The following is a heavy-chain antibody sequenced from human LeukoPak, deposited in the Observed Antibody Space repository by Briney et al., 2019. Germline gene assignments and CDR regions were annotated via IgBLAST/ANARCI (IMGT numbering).Heavy chain of an antibody. V-gene: IGHV3-21*01. CDR3: ARDAQLPDF. CDR1: GVTFSSYT. D-gene: IGHD1-7*01. CDR2: ISSSSNYI. J-gene: IGHJ4*02. Sequence: GGPLRLSCAASGVTFSSYTMNWVRQAPGRGLEWVSSISSSSNYIYYADSVKGRFTISRDNAKNSLYLQMNSLRAEDTAVYYCARDAQLPDFWGQGTLSPSPQ.